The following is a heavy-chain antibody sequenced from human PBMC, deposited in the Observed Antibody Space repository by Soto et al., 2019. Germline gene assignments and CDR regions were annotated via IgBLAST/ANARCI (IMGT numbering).Heavy chain of an antibody. V-gene: IGHV3-53*01. J-gene: IGHJ6*02. Sequence: EVQLVESGGGLIQPGGSLRLSCAASGFTVSSNYMSWVRQAPGKGLEWVSVIYSGGSTYYADSVKGRFTISRDNSKNTLYLQMNSLRAEDTAVYYCERGGYGGTNYYGMDVWGQGTTVTVSS. D-gene: IGHD5-12*01. CDR1: GFTVSSNY. CDR3: ERGGYGGTNYYGMDV. CDR2: IYSGGST.